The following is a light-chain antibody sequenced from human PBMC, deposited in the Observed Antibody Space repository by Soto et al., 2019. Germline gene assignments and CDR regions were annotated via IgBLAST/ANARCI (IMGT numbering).Light chain of an antibody. Sequence: EIVLTQSPATLSLSPLERGTLXCRASQSVSSYLAWYQQKPGQAPRLLIYDASNRATGIPARFSGSGSGTDFTLTISSLEPEDFAVYYCQQRSNWPSFGGGTKVDI. CDR3: QQRSNWPS. CDR2: DAS. V-gene: IGKV3-11*01. CDR1: QSVSSY. J-gene: IGKJ4*01.